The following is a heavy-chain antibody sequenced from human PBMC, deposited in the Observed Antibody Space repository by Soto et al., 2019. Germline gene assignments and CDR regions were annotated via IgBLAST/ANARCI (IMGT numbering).Heavy chain of an antibody. CDR1: GGSISSYY. D-gene: IGHD2-15*01. Sequence: SETLSLTCTVSGGSISSYYWSWIRQPPGKGLEWIGYIYYSGSTNYNPSLKSRVTISVDTAKNQFSLKLSSVTAADTAVYYCARRDWRIGGYCSGGSCYSGAFDIWGQGKMVTVSS. J-gene: IGHJ3*02. V-gene: IGHV4-59*08. CDR3: ARRDWRIGGYCSGGSCYSGAFDI. CDR2: IYYSGST.